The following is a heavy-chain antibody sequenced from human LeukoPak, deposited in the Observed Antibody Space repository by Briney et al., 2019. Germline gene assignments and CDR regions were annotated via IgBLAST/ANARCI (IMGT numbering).Heavy chain of an antibody. CDR2: ISGSGGST. J-gene: IGHJ6*02. D-gene: IGHD2-2*01. V-gene: IGHV3-23*01. CDR1: GFTFSSYA. CDR3: AKVNHDIVVVSAATIAHGYYYYGMDV. Sequence: PGGSLRLSCAASGFTFSSYAMSWVRQAPGKGLEWVSAISGSGGSTYYADSVKGRFTISRDNSKNTLYLQMNSLRAEDTAVYYCAKVNHDIVVVSAATIAHGYYYYGMDVWGQGTTVTVSS.